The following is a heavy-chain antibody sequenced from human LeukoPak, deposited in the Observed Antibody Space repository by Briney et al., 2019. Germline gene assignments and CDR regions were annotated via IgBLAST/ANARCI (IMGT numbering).Heavy chain of an antibody. J-gene: IGHJ4*02. CDR2: ISRSSNTI. D-gene: IGHD4-11*01. Sequence: GGSLRLSCAASGFTFSSNSMNWVRQAPGKGLEWVSYISRSSNTIYYADSVKGRFTISRDNAKKSLYLQMNSLRAEDTAVYYCAKEGNNYPLDYWGQGTLVTVSS. V-gene: IGHV3-48*01. CDR3: AKEGNNYPLDY. CDR1: GFTFSSNS.